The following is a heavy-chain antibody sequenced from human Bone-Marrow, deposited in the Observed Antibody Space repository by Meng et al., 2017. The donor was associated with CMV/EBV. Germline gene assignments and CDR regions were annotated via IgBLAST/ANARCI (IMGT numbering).Heavy chain of an antibody. J-gene: IGHJ6*02. D-gene: IGHD6-13*01. CDR3: ARDGGYSSSWYGMDV. Sequence: SVKVSCKASGFTFTSSAVQWVRQARGQRLEWIGWIVVGSGNTNYAQKFQGRVTITTDESTSTAYMELSSLRSEDTAVYYCARDGGYSSSWYGMDVWGQGTTVTVSS. CDR1: GFTFTSSA. V-gene: IGHV1-58*01. CDR2: IVVGSGNT.